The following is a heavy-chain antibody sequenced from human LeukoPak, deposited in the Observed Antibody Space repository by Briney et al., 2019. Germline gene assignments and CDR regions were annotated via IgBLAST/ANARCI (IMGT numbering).Heavy chain of an antibody. CDR2: ISFDGNTI. J-gene: IGHJ4*02. Sequence: PGRSLRLSCAASGFAFNTYAMHWVRQGPGKGLEWVAVISFDGNTIHYADSVKGRFTISRDNSKNTLFLQMDSLRAEDTAVYYCARSGGLQKIDWWGQGTLVPVSS. CDR1: GFAFNTYA. V-gene: IGHV3-30-3*01. D-gene: IGHD4-11*01. CDR3: ARSGGLQKIDW.